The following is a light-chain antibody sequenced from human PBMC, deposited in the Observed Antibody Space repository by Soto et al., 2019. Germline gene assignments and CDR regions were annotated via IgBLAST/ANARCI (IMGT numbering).Light chain of an antibody. CDR2: EVS. V-gene: IGLV2-14*01. CDR3: GSYSSSSTLYV. CDR1: SSDVGGYNY. J-gene: IGLJ1*01. Sequence: QSALTQPASVSGSPGQSIPISCTGTSSDVGGYNYVSWYQQHPGKAPKLMISEVSNRPSGVSNRFSGSKSGNTASLTISGLQAEDEADYYCGSYSSSSTLYVFGTGTKLTVL.